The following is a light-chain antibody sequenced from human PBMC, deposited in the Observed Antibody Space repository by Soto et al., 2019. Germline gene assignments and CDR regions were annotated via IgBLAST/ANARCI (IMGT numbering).Light chain of an antibody. V-gene: IGKV1-39*01. CDR1: QIISSY. CDR2: AAS. Sequence: DIQVTQSPSSLSASIGDRVTITCRARQIISSYLNWYQQKPGKAPKLLIYAASSLQSGVPSRFSGSGSGTDFTLTISNPQPEDFATYYCQQSYSTLYTFGQGTKLEI. J-gene: IGKJ2*01. CDR3: QQSYSTLYT.